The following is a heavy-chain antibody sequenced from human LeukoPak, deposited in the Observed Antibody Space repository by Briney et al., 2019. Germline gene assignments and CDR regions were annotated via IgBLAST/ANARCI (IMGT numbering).Heavy chain of an antibody. CDR2: IYYSGST. J-gene: IGHJ5*02. CDR1: GGSISSGGYY. CDR3: ARGSSIVVVPPGP. V-gene: IGHV4-31*03. D-gene: IGHD2-2*01. Sequence: PSQTLSLTCTVSGGSISSGGYYWSWTRQHPGKGLEWIGYIYYSGSTYYNPSLKSRVTISLDRSKNQFSLKLSSVTAADTAVYYCARGSSIVVVPPGPWGQGTLVTVSS.